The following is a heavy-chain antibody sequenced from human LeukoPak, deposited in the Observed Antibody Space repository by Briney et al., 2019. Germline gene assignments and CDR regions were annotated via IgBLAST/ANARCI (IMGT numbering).Heavy chain of an antibody. CDR2: VSSSSSYI. CDR3: ARDWPIDY. J-gene: IGHJ4*02. Sequence: PGGSLRLSCAASGFTFSSYGMHWVRQAPGKGLEWVSSVSSSSSYIYYADSVKGRFTISRDNAKNSLYLQMNSLRAEDTAVYYCARDWPIDYWGQGTLVTVSS. CDR1: GFTFSSYG. V-gene: IGHV3-21*01.